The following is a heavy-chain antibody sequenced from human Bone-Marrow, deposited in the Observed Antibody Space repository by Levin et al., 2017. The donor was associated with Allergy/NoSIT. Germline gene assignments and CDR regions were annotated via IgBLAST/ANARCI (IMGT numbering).Heavy chain of an antibody. V-gene: IGHV3-21*06. Sequence: GGSLRLSCAASGLSFSNYDMNWVRQAPGKGLEWVSSISSGSSHIDYADSVKGRFTISRDKAKNSLYLQMNSLRLEDTDVYFCASWAMFYYDGSDFDYFYYGMAVWGQGTTVTVSS. D-gene: IGHD3-16*01. CDR3: ASWAMFYYDGSDFDYFYYGMAV. J-gene: IGHJ6*02. CDR1: GLSFSNYD. CDR2: ISSGSSHI.